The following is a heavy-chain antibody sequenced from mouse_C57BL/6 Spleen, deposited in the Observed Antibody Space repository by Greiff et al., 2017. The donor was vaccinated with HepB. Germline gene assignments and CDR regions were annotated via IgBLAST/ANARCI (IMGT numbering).Heavy chain of an antibody. CDR3: ARWGEVDC. CDR2: IDPSDSYT. V-gene: IGHV1-69*01. J-gene: IGHJ4*01. Sequence: QVQLKQSGAELVMPGASVKLSCKASGYTFTSYWMHWVKQRPGQGLEWIGEIDPSDSYTNYNQKFKGKSTLTVDKSSSTAYMQLSSLTSEDSAVYYCARWGEVDCWGQGTSVTVSS. CDR1: GYTFTSYW.